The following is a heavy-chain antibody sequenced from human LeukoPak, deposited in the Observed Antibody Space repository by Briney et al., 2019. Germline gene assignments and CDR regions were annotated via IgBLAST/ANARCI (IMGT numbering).Heavy chain of an antibody. V-gene: IGHV5-51*01. CDR2: IYPGDSET. Sequence: GESLKISCKGSGYSFPSYWIGWVRQMPGKGLEWMGLIYPGDSETKYSPSFQGRVTTSADKSISTASLQWSSLKASDTAMYYCARPRVPGAYDALDIWGQGTMVTVSS. CDR3: ARPRVPGAYDALDI. J-gene: IGHJ3*02. D-gene: IGHD4/OR15-4a*01. CDR1: GYSFPSYW.